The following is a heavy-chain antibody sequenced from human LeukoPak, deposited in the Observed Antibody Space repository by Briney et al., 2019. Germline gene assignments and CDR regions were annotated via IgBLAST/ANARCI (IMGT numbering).Heavy chain of an antibody. V-gene: IGHV3-30-3*01. D-gene: IGHD6-13*01. CDR2: ISYDGSNK. J-gene: IGHJ4*02. Sequence: GGSLRLSCAASGFTFSSYAMHWVRQAPGKGLEWVAVISYDGSNKYYADSVKGRFTISRDNSKNTLYLQMNSLRAEDTAVYYCARDLSPVIAAAGTILDYWGQGTLVTVSS. CDR3: ARDLSPVIAAAGTILDY. CDR1: GFTFSSYA.